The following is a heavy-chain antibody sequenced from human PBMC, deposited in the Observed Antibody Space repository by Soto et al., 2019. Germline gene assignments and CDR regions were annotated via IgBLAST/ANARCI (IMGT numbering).Heavy chain of an antibody. CDR2: IFFNGGT. Sequence: PSETLSLTCSVSGDSIVSSSSYWGWIRQHPGYGLEWIGYIFFNGGTFYNPSLQSRLSISVDTSKNRFSLKLSSVTAADTAVYYCARVAFHSGYPIDYWGQGTLVTVSS. D-gene: IGHD5-12*01. J-gene: IGHJ4*02. CDR3: ARVAFHSGYPIDY. V-gene: IGHV4-31*03. CDR1: GDSIVSSSSY.